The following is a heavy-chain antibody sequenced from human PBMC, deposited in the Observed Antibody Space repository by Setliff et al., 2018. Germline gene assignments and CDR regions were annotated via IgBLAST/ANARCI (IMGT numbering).Heavy chain of an antibody. CDR1: GQSFSFYY. J-gene: IGHJ4*02. V-gene: IGHV4-4*08. CDR3: ARGLNSVSWTFAY. D-gene: IGHD2-15*01. CDR2: IYSTGST. Sequence: PSETLSLTCAVFGQSFSFYYWSWVRQPPGKGLEWIGYIYSTGSTNYNPSLKSRVAISIDTSKNQFSLKVNSVTAADTAIYYCARGLNSVSWTFAYWGQGSLVTVSS.